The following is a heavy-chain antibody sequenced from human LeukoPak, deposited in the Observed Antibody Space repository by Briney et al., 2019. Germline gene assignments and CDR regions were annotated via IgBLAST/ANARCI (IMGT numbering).Heavy chain of an antibody. Sequence: SETLSLTCTVPGGSISSYYWSWIRQPPGKGLEWIGYIYYSGSTNYNPSLKSRVTISVDTSKNQFSLKLSSVTAADTAVYYCARGAYCGGDCYHEAFDIWGQGTMVTVSS. CDR2: IYYSGST. D-gene: IGHD2-21*02. J-gene: IGHJ3*02. CDR1: GGSISSYY. V-gene: IGHV4-59*01. CDR3: ARGAYCGGDCYHEAFDI.